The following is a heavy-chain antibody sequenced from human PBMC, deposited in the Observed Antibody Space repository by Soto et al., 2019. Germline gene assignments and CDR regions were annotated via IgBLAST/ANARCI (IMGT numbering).Heavy chain of an antibody. V-gene: IGHV3-66*01. J-gene: IGHJ6*02. D-gene: IGHD1-26*01. CDR3: ARDFVVGGPTINYYYGMDV. CDR1: GFTVISNY. Sequence: GGSLRLSCAASGFTVISNYLSWVRPAPGKGLEWISIIYSAGNTYYADSVKGRFTISRDNSKNTLYLQMNSLGAEDTAVYYCARDFVVGGPTINYYYGMDVWGQGT. CDR2: IYSAGNT.